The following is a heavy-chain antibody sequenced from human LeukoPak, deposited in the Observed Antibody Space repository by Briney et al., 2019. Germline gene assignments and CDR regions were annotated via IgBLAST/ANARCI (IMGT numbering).Heavy chain of an antibody. J-gene: IGHJ4*02. D-gene: IGHD3-10*01. CDR3: AKGDMVRGSYYFDY. Sequence: GGSLRLSCAASGFPFSSYAMSWVRQAPGKGLEWVSGISGSSGYTYYADSVKGRFTISRDNSKNTLYLQMNSLRAEDTAVYYCAKGDMVRGSYYFDYWGQGTLVTVSS. CDR1: GFPFSSYA. CDR2: ISGSSGYT. V-gene: IGHV3-23*01.